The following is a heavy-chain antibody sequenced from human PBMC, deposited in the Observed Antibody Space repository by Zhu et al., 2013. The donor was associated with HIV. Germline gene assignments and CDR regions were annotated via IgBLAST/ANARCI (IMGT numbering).Heavy chain of an antibody. V-gene: IGHV3-74*01. CDR1: GFTFSSRW. CDR2: INGAGSDT. D-gene: IGHD3-9*01. CDR3: IRSITSRYGWFDP. J-gene: IGHJ5*02. Sequence: EVQLVESGGGLIQPGGSLRLSCAASGFTFSSRWMHWVRQAPGKGLVWVSRINGAGSDTSYADSVKGRFTISRDNARNTVYLQMNSLRAEDTAIYYCIRSITSRYGWFDPWGQGILVTVSS.